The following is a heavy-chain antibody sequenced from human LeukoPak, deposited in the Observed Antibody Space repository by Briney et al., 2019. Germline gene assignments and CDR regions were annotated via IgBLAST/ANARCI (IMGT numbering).Heavy chain of an antibody. CDR1: GFIFSSYA. D-gene: IGHD6-13*01. Sequence: GGSLRLSCAASGFIFSSYAMHWVRQAPGKGLEWVSSISSSSSYIYYADSVKGRFTISRDNAKNSLYLQMNSLRAEDTAVYYCARDLAAAAPDYWGQGTLVTVSS. CDR3: ARDLAAAAPDY. CDR2: ISSSSSYI. V-gene: IGHV3-21*01. J-gene: IGHJ4*02.